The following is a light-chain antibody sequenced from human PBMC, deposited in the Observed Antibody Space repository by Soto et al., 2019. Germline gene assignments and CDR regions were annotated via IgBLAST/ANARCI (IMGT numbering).Light chain of an antibody. J-gene: IGLJ2*01. CDR3: STCDRGLGVGV. V-gene: IGLV1-51*01. CDR2: YND. Sequence: QSVLTQPPSVSAAPGQKVTISCSGSSSNIGSNYVFWYHQHPGTAPKHLINYNDKRPSGIPDRSSGSNSGTSATLGITGLPAGDEDDYYCSTCDRGLGVGVFGRGTKVTVL. CDR1: SSNIGSNY.